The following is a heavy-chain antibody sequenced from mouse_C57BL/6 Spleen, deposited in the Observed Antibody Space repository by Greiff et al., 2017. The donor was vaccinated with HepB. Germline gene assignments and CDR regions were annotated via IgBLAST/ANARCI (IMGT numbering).Heavy chain of an antibody. CDR3: ARRETTVVPYAMDY. V-gene: IGHV1-69*01. Sequence: QVQLQQSGAELVMPGASVKLSCKASGYTFTSYWMHWVKQRPGQGLEWIGEIDPSDSYTNYNQKFKGKSTLTVDKSSSTAYMQLSSLTSEVSAVYYCARRETTVVPYAMDYWGQGTSVTVSS. D-gene: IGHD1-1*01. CDR1: GYTFTSYW. J-gene: IGHJ4*01. CDR2: IDPSDSYT.